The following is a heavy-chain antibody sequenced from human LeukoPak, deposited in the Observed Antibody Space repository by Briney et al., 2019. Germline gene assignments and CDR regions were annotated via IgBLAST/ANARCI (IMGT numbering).Heavy chain of an antibody. D-gene: IGHD1-26*01. CDR1: GFTFSSYA. Sequence: TGGSLRLSCAASGFTFSSYAMSWVRQAPGKGLEWVSAISGSGGSTYYADSVKGWFTISRDNSKNTLYLQMNSLRAEDTAVYYCAKDGYSGSPYYFDYWGQGTLVTVSS. V-gene: IGHV3-23*01. CDR3: AKDGYSGSPYYFDY. J-gene: IGHJ4*02. CDR2: ISGSGGST.